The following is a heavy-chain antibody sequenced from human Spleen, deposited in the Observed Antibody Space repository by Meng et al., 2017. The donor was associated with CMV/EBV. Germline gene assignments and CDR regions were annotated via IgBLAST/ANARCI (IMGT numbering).Heavy chain of an antibody. V-gene: IGHV3-30*04. J-gene: IGHJ6*02. CDR1: GFTFNTYA. Sequence: GESLKISCAASGFTFNTYAMHWVRQAPGKGLEWVAVISYDGSNNYTADSVQGRRTISRDNSKNNLYLQMNSLTVEDTAVYYCVRDQGGESMIAVLIERFGMDVWGQGTTVTVSS. CDR3: VRDQGGESMIAVLIERFGMDV. D-gene: IGHD3-22*01. CDR2: ISYDGSNN.